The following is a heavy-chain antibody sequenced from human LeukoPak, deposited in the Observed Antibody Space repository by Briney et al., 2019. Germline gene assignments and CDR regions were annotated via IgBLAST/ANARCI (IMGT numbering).Heavy chain of an antibody. V-gene: IGHV3-23*01. CDR3: AKDRLYNWNFFDY. CDR1: GFTFSSYA. D-gene: IGHD1-20*01. CDR2: ISGSGGST. Sequence: PGGSLRLSCAASGFTFSSYAMSGVPRPPGKGREGFSAISGSGGSTYYADSVKGRFTISRDNSKNTLYLQMNSLRAEDTAVYYCAKDRLYNWNFFDYWGQGTLVTVSS. J-gene: IGHJ4*02.